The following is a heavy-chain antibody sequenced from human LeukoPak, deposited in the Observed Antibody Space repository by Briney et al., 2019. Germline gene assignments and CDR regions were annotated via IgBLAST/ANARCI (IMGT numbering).Heavy chain of an antibody. CDR3: AELGITMIGGV. V-gene: IGHV3-21*01. J-gene: IGHJ6*04. Sequence: KPGGSLRLSCAASGFTFSSYRMNWVRQAPGKGLEWVSSVSSSSLYIYYADSVKGRFTISRDNAKNSLYLQMNSLRAEDTAVYYCAELGITMIGGVWGKGTTVTISS. D-gene: IGHD3-10*02. CDR2: VSSSSLYI. CDR1: GFTFSSYR.